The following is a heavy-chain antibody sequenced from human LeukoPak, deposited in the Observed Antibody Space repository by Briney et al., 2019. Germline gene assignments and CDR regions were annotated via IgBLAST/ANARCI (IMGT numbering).Heavy chain of an antibody. J-gene: IGHJ4*02. V-gene: IGHV3-7*01. Sequence: PGGSLRLSCAASEFTFSSYWMSWVRQAPGKGLEWVANIKQDGSEKYYVDSVKGRFTISRDNAKNSLYLQMNSLRAEDTAVYYCARDLSRDGYCSSTSCYIPYFDYWGQGTLVTVSS. D-gene: IGHD2-2*02. CDR2: IKQDGSEK. CDR1: EFTFSSYW. CDR3: ARDLSRDGYCSSTSCYIPYFDY.